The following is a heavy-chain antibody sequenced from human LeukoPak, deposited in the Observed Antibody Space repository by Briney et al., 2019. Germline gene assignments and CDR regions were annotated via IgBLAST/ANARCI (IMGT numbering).Heavy chain of an antibody. CDR3: ATLEDSTSSLNY. CDR1: GYTFTSYA. V-gene: IGHV1-3*01. J-gene: IGHJ4*02. D-gene: IGHD2-2*01. CDR2: INAGNGNT. Sequence: ASVKVSCKASGYTFTSYAMHWVRQAPGQRLEWMGWINAGNGNTKYSQKFQGRVTITRDTSASTAYMELSSLRSEDTAVYYCATLEDSTSSLNYWGQGTLVTVSS.